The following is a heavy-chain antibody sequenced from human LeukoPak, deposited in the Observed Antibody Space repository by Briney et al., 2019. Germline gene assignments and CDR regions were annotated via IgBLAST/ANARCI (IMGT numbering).Heavy chain of an antibody. CDR2: IIPILGIA. D-gene: IGHD2-2*01. Sequence: SVKVSCKASGGTFSSYAISWVRQAPGQGLEWMGRIIPILGIANYAQKFQGRVTITADKSTSTAYMELSSLRSEGTAVYYCASVAAAHMSYFDYWGQGALVTVSS. J-gene: IGHJ4*02. V-gene: IGHV1-69*04. CDR1: GGTFSSYA. CDR3: ASVAAAHMSYFDY.